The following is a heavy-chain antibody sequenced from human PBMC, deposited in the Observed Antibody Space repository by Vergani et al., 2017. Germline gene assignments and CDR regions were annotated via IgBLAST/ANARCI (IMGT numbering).Heavy chain of an antibody. CDR3: AKANPRNSGYDYLYYYHAMDF. V-gene: IGHV3-23*01. D-gene: IGHD5-12*01. CDR1: GFTFNHYA. Sequence: EVQLLESGGDLVQPGGSLRLSCAASGFTFNHYAMNWVRQAPGKGLEWVSGIIGSGGSTYYAGSVKGRFTISRDSSKNTLYLQMNSLSAGDTAVYYCAKANPRNSGYDYLYYYHAMDFWGQGTTVTVSS. J-gene: IGHJ6*02. CDR2: IIGSGGST.